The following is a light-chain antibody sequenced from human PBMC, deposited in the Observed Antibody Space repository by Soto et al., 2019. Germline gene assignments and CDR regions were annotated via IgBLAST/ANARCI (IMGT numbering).Light chain of an antibody. CDR1: SSDVGVYKY. J-gene: IGLJ1*01. CDR2: EVS. CDR3: CSYAGSNNYV. Sequence: QSVLTQPPSASGSPGQSVTISCTGTSSDVGVYKYVSWFQQHPGKAPKLMICEVSKRPSGVPDRFSGSRSGNTASLTVSGLQAEDEADYYCCSYAGSNNYVFGTGTKVTVL. V-gene: IGLV2-8*01.